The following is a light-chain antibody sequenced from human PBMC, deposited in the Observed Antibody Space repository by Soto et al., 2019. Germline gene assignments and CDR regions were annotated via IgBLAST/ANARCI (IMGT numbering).Light chain of an antibody. Sequence: DIQMTQSPSSLSASVGGRVTITCRASQGISHYLAWYQQKQGKVPKLLIYAASTLQSGVPSRFSGSGSGTDFTLTISNLQPEDFATYYCQKYNSAPPTFGQGTKVDI. CDR1: QGISHY. V-gene: IGKV1-27*01. CDR2: AAS. CDR3: QKYNSAPPT. J-gene: IGKJ1*01.